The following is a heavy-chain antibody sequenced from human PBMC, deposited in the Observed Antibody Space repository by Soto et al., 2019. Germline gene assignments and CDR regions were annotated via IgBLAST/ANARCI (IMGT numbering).Heavy chain of an antibody. D-gene: IGHD2-15*01. CDR2: IYYSGST. J-gene: IGHJ4*02. Sequence: SETLSLTCTVSGGSISSYYWSWIRQPPGKGLEWIGYIYYSGSTNYNPSPKSRVTISVDTSKNQFSLKLSSVTAADTAVYYCARTESDCSGGICYHYYWGQGTLVTVSS. CDR1: GGSISSYY. CDR3: ARTESDCSGGICYHYY. V-gene: IGHV4-59*08.